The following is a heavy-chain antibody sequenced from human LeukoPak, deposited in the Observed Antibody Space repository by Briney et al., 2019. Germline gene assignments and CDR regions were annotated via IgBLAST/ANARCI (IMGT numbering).Heavy chain of an antibody. V-gene: IGHV3-30-3*01. D-gene: IGHD4-17*01. CDR2: ISYDGSNK. CDR3: ARVMTTVTYYYYAMDV. CDR1: GFTFSSYA. Sequence: GGSLRLSCAASGFTFSSYAMHWVRQAPGKGLEWVAVISYDGSNKYYADSVKGRFTISRDNAKKSLYLQMNSLRVEDTAVYYCARVMTTVTYYYYAMDVWGQGTTVTVSS. J-gene: IGHJ6*02.